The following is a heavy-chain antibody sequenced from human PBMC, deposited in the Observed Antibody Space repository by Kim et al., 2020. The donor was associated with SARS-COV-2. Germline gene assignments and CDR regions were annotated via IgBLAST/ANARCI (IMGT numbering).Heavy chain of an antibody. CDR1: GYTFTSYA. D-gene: IGHD3-10*01. V-gene: IGHV7-4-1*02. Sequence: ASVKVSCKASGYTFTSYAMNWVRQAPGQGLEWMGWINTNTGNPTYAQGFTGRFVFSLDTSVSTAYLQISSLKAEDTAVYYCARDLSIFMVRGVIGYWGQGTLVPVSS. CDR3: ARDLSIFMVRGVIGY. CDR2: INTNTGNP. J-gene: IGHJ4*02.